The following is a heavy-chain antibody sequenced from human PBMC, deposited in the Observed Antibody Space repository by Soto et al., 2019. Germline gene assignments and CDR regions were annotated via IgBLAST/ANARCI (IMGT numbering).Heavy chain of an antibody. Sequence: ASVKVSCKAYGYTFSSYAMHWVRQAPGQRLEWMGWINAGYGNTKSSQKFQDRVTISRDTSASTAYMELTSLRSEDTAVYYCARDTGDGTFDFWGQGTLVTVSS. CDR3: ARDTGDGTFDF. CDR2: INAGYGNT. CDR1: GYTFSSYA. J-gene: IGHJ4*02. D-gene: IGHD7-27*01. V-gene: IGHV1-3*01.